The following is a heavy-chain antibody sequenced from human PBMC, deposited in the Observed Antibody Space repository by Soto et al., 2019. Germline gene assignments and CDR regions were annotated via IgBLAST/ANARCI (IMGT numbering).Heavy chain of an antibody. CDR1: GGSISSADYY. Sequence: QVQLQESGPGLVKPSQTLSLTCTVSGGSISSADYYWSWIRQPPGKGLEWIGYIYYSGSTYYNPSLKSRGTISVDTSKKQFALQLSSVTAADTAVYYCARYGGYEGLRFDPWGQGTLVTVSS. J-gene: IGHJ5*02. CDR2: IYYSGST. CDR3: ARYGGYEGLRFDP. D-gene: IGHD5-12*01. V-gene: IGHV4-30-4*01.